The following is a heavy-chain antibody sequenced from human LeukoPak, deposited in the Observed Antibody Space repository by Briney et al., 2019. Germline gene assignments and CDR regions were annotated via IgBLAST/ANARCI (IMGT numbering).Heavy chain of an antibody. CDR3: AREGYYYESSGSVSDY. Sequence: PSETLSLTCAVYGGSFSGYYWSWIRQPPGKGLEWIGEINHSGSTNYNPSLKSRVTISVDTSKNQFSLKLSSVTAADTAVYYCAREGYYYESSGSVSDYWGQGTLVTVSS. CDR1: GGSFSGYY. CDR2: INHSGST. J-gene: IGHJ4*02. D-gene: IGHD3-22*01. V-gene: IGHV4-34*01.